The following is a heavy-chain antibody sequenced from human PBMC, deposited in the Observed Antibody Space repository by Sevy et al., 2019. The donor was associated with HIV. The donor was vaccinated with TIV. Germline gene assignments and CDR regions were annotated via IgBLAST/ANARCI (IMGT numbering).Heavy chain of an antibody. J-gene: IGHJ6*02. Sequence: GGSLRLSCTASGFTFGDYAMSWFRQAPGKGLEWVGFITSKAYGGTTEYAASVKGRFTISRDDSKSIAYLQMNSLKTEDTAVYYCTREAGSSWYYYYYGMDVWGQGTTVTVSS. V-gene: IGHV3-49*03. CDR2: ITSKAYGGTT. CDR3: TREAGSSWYYYYYGMDV. D-gene: IGHD6-13*01. CDR1: GFTFGDYA.